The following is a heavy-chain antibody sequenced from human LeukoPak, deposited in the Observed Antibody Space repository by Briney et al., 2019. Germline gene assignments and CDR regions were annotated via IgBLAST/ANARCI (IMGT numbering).Heavy chain of an antibody. V-gene: IGHV3-21*01. D-gene: IGHD5-18*01. CDR2: ISSSSSYI. CDR3: ARDGYSYGYRAFDI. CDR1: GFTFSSCS. Sequence: GGSLRLSCAASGFTFSSCSMNWVRQAPGKGLEWVSSISSSSSYIYYADSVKGRFTISRDNAKNSLYLQMNSLRAEDTAVYYCARDGYSYGYRAFDIWGQGTMVTVSS. J-gene: IGHJ3*02.